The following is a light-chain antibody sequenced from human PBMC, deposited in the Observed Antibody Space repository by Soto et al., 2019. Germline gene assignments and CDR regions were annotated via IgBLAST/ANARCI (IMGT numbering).Light chain of an antibody. CDR3: ATWDDSLNGWV. CDR2: GNS. J-gene: IGLJ3*02. CDR1: NSNIGSNI. V-gene: IGLV1-44*01. Sequence: QSALTQPPSASGTPGQRVTISCSGSNSNIGSNIVNWYQQLPGTAPKLLIYGNSQRPSGVPDRFSGSKSGTSASLAISGLQSEDEADFYRATWDDSLNGWVFGGGTKLTVL.